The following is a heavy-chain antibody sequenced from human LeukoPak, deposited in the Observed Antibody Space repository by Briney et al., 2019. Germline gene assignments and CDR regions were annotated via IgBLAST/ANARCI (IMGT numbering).Heavy chain of an antibody. CDR3: AKSSGSGFDH. V-gene: IGHV3-23*01. CDR1: GFTFSSYA. Sequence: GGSLRLSCAASGFTFSSYAMSWVRQAPGKGLEWVLAISGSGGSTYYADSVKGRFTISRDNSKNTVSLQMNSLRTDDTAVYFCAKSSGSGFDHWGQGTLVTVSS. D-gene: IGHD1-26*01. J-gene: IGHJ4*02. CDR2: ISGSGGST.